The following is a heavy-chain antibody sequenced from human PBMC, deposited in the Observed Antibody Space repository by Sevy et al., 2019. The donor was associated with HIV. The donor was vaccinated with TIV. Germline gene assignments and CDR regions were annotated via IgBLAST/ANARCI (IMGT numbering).Heavy chain of an antibody. Sequence: GGSLRLSCAASGFTFSNAWMSWVRQAPGKGLEWVGRIKSKTDGGTTDYAAPMKGRFTISRDDSKNTLYLQMNSLKTEDTAVYYCTTESRFFDSSGYWGFDYWGQGTLVTVSS. V-gene: IGHV3-15*01. CDR3: TTESRFFDSSGYWGFDY. D-gene: IGHD3-22*01. CDR1: GFTFSNAW. CDR2: IKSKTDGGTT. J-gene: IGHJ4*02.